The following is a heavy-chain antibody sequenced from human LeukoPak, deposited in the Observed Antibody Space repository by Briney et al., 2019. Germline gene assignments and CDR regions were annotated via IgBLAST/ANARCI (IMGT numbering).Heavy chain of an antibody. Sequence: PSETLSLTCTVSGYSISSGYYWGWIRQPPGGGLEWIGSISHSGSTYYNPSLKSRVIISVDTSKNQFSLKLSSVTAADTAVYYCARVRLGQVYHFDYWGQGTLVTVSS. CDR3: ARVRLGQVYHFDY. V-gene: IGHV4-38-2*02. J-gene: IGHJ4*02. D-gene: IGHD6-25*01. CDR1: GYSISSGYY. CDR2: ISHSGST.